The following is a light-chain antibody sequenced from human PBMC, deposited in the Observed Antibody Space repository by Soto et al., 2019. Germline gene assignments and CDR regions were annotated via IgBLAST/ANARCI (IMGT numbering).Light chain of an antibody. CDR2: DVS. Sequence: QSALTQPASVSGSPGQSIALSCIGSSSDVGGYSHVSWYQQPPGKAPKLMIFDVSSRTSGVSDRFSGSKTGNTASLTISGIQADDEGDYYCSSCASGETLVSGGGTKRTVL. J-gene: IGLJ2*01. CDR1: SSDVGGYSH. V-gene: IGLV2-14*01. CDR3: SSCASGETLV.